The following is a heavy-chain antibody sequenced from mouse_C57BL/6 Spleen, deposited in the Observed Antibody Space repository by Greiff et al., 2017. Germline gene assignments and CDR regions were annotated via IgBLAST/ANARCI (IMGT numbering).Heavy chain of an antibody. CDR3: AKPNYGGSSWYFDV. D-gene: IGHD1-1*01. CDR1: GYTFTSYW. J-gene: IGHJ1*03. V-gene: IGHV1-69*01. CDR2: IDPSDSYT. Sequence: QVQLQQPGAELVMPGASVKLSCKASGYTFTSYWMHWVKQRPGQGLEWIGEIDPSDSYTNYNQKFKGKSTLTVDKSSSTAYMQLSSLTSEDSAVYYCAKPNYGGSSWYFDVWGTGTTVTVSS.